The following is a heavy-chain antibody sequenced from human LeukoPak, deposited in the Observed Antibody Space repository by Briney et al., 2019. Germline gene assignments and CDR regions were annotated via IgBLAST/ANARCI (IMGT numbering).Heavy chain of an antibody. CDR1: GYTFTSYG. Sequence: ASVKVSCKASGYTFTSYGISWVRQAPGQGLEWVGWISAYNGNTNYAQKLQGRVTMTTDTSTSTAYMELRSLRSDDTAVYYCARSMGHPGGYYYYMDVWGKGTTVTVSS. CDR3: ARSMGHPGGYYYYMDV. J-gene: IGHJ6*03. V-gene: IGHV1-18*01. D-gene: IGHD3-16*01. CDR2: ISAYNGNT.